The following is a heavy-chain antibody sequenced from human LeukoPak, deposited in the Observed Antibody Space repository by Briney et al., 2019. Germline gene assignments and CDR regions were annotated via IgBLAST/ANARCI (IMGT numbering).Heavy chain of an antibody. CDR1: GGSSSGYY. Sequence: SETLSLTCAVYGGSSSGYYWSWIRQPPGKGLEWIGEINHSGSTNYNPSLKSRVTISVDTSKNQFSLKLSSVTAADTAVYYCARGSILKYGSGTYNYWGQGTLVTVSS. V-gene: IGHV4-34*01. J-gene: IGHJ4*02. D-gene: IGHD3-10*01. CDR2: INHSGST. CDR3: ARGSILKYGSGTYNY.